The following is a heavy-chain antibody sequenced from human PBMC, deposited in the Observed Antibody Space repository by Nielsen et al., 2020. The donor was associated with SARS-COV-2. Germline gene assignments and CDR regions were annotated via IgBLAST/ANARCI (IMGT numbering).Heavy chain of an antibody. V-gene: IGHV5-51*01. CDR3: ARPASGTYQNPDS. Sequence: GGSLRLSCKGSGYRFINNWIGWVRQMPGKGLEWMGIIYPGDSETRYSPSFQGQVTISADKSNSTAYLQWSSLKASDTAMYYCARPASGTYQNPDSWGQGTLVTVTS. CDR2: IYPGDSET. CDR1: GYRFINNW. J-gene: IGHJ4*02. D-gene: IGHD1-26*01.